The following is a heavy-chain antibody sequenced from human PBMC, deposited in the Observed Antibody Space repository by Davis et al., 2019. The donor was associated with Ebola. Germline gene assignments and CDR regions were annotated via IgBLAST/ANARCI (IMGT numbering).Heavy chain of an antibody. CDR2: INPNSGGT. CDR3: ARGEDWTSASWSTY. D-gene: IGHD2-2*01. J-gene: IGHJ4*02. CDR1: GYTFTNYY. Sequence: AASVKVSCKASGYTFTNYYIHWVRQAPGQGLEWMGRINPNSGGTNYAQKFQGRVTMTRDTSISTAYMELSRLRSDDTAVYYCARGEDWTSASWSTYWGQGTLVTVSS. V-gene: IGHV1-2*06.